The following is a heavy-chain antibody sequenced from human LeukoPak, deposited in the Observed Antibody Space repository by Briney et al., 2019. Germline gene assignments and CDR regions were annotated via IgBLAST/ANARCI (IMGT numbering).Heavy chain of an antibody. D-gene: IGHD3-10*01. CDR2: IIPIFGTA. J-gene: IGHJ4*02. V-gene: IGHV1-69*13. CDR1: GGTLSSYA. Sequence: SVKVSCKASGGTLSSYAISWVRQAPGQGLEWMGGIIPIFGTANYAQKFQGRVTITADESTSTAYMELSSLRSEDTAVYYCACTMVRGVIGSLLFDYWGQGTLVTVSS. CDR3: ACTMVRGVIGSLLFDY.